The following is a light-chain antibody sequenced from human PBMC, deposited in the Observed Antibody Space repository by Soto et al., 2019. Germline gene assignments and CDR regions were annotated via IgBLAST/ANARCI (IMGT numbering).Light chain of an antibody. Sequence: DVQMTQSPSSLSASVGDRVTITCRASQPISNYLNWYQQKAGEAPKVLIFGASSLQSGVPSKFSGSGYGTDFTLIINNLHPDDFETYYCQQTHDVPLTFGQGTRLEIK. J-gene: IGKJ5*01. CDR2: GAS. CDR3: QQTHDVPLT. CDR1: QPISNY. V-gene: IGKV1-39*01.